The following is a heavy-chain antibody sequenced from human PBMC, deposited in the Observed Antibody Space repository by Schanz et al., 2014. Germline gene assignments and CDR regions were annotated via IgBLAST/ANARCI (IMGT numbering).Heavy chain of an antibody. Sequence: QVQLVDSGGGLVKPGGSLRLSCAASGFTFSNHGMHWVRQSPGKGLEWVALIWYDGSNEYYADSVKGRFTISRDNPKKTLYLQMNSLRAEDTAVYYCARDHQWLARYYMDVWGKGTTVTVSS. CDR3: ARDHQWLARYYMDV. J-gene: IGHJ6*03. V-gene: IGHV3-33*08. CDR1: GFTFSNHG. D-gene: IGHD6-19*01. CDR2: IWYDGSNE.